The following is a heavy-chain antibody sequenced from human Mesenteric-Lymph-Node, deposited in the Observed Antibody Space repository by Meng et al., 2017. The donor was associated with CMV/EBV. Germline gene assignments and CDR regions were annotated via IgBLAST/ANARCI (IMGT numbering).Heavy chain of an antibody. Sequence: ASVKVSCKASGYTFTSYGITWVRQAPGQGLEWMGLISAYNGNTNYAQKLQDRVTMTTYTSTSTAYMELRSLRPDDTAMYYCARDHGGATTLPDYWGQGTLVTVSS. J-gene: IGHJ4*02. CDR1: GYTFTSYG. D-gene: IGHD1-26*01. CDR2: ISAYNGNT. V-gene: IGHV1-18*01. CDR3: ARDHGGATTLPDY.